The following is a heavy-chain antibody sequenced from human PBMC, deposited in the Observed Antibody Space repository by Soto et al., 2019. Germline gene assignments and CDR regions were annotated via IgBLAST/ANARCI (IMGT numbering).Heavy chain of an antibody. J-gene: IGHJ4*02. CDR2: IYHSGST. CDR3: ARRGGGVVLAATTPCDY. V-gene: IGHV4-4*02. Sequence: QVPLQESGPRLVRPSGTLSLTCTVSSGSISTANWWSWVRHPPGRGLEWIGEIYHSGSTNYNLSLKSRVTLSVDKSKNQFSLRLSSVTAADTATYYCARRGGGVVLAATTPCDYWGQGTLVTVSS. CDR1: SGSISTANW. D-gene: IGHD2-15*01.